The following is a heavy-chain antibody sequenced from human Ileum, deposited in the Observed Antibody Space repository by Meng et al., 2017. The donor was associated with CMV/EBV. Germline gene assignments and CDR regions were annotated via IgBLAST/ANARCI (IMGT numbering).Heavy chain of an antibody. D-gene: IGHD6-6*01. CDR2: IIPIFGTA. Sequence: SVKVSCKASGGTFSSYAISWVRQAPGQGLEWMGGIIPIFGTANYAQKFQGRVTITTDESTSTAYMELSSLRSEDTAVYYCARGTIEYSSSSEYYYYSMDVWGQGTTVTVSS. CDR3: ARGTIEYSSSSEYYYYSMDV. CDR1: GGTFSSYA. V-gene: IGHV1-69*05. J-gene: IGHJ6*02.